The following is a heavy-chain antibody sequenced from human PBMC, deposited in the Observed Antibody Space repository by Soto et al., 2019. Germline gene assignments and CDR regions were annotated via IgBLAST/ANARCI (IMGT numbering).Heavy chain of an antibody. CDR2: INTANGNT. J-gene: IGHJ5*02. Sequence: QVQLVQSGAEVKKPGASVRVSCQASGYSFNTYAIHWVRQAPGQGLEWMGWINTANGNTEYSQKFQGRVTFTRDTYATTADMDLSSLRSEDTATYYCARRYKSAGWFDPWGQGNLVTVSS. CDR3: ARRYKSAGWFDP. V-gene: IGHV1-3*04. CDR1: GYSFNTYA. D-gene: IGHD1-1*01.